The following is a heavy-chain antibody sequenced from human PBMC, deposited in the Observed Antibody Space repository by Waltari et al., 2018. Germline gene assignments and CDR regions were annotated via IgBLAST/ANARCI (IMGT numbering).Heavy chain of an antibody. V-gene: IGHV3-74*01. Sequence: EVQLVESGGGLVQPGGSLRLSCAASGFTFSSYWMHWVRHSPGKGRVYVSRIDSGGTDTTYADAVKGRFTISRYNAINTLYLQMNSLGVEDTAVYYCARVGFDHGFDIWAQGTMVTVSS. CDR1: GFTFSSYW. J-gene: IGHJ3*02. CDR2: IDSGGTDT. D-gene: IGHD1-26*01. CDR3: ARVGFDHGFDI.